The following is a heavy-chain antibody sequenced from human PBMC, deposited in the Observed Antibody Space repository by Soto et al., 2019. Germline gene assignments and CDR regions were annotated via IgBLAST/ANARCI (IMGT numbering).Heavy chain of an antibody. Sequence: EVQVVESGGGLVQPGGSLRLSCAASGFSFSSSWMNWVRQAPGKGLEWVANTNPDGSEKYYVDSVKGRFKISRDNARNALYLEMNSLRAEDTAVYYCASWGHARNYWGQGTLVTVSS. CDR3: ASWGHARNY. V-gene: IGHV3-7*01. CDR1: GFSFSSSW. J-gene: IGHJ4*02. CDR2: TNPDGSEK. D-gene: IGHD3-16*01.